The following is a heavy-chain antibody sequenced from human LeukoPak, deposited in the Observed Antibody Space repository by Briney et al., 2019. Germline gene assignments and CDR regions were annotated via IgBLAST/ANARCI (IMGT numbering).Heavy chain of an antibody. CDR1: EFSVGSNY. CDR2: ISSSGSTI. CDR3: AELGITMIGGV. D-gene: IGHD3-10*02. V-gene: IGHV3-48*03. Sequence: GGSLRLSCAASEFSVGSNYMTWVRQAPGRGLEWVSYISSSGSTIYYADSVKGRFTISRDNAKNSLYLQMNSLRAEDTAVYYCAELGITMIGGVWGKGTTVTISS. J-gene: IGHJ6*04.